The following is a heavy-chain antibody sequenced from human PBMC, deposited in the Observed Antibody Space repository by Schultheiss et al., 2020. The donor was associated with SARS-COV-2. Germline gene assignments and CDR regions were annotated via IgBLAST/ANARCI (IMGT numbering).Heavy chain of an antibody. CDR3: ASWGVVVPAANDY. CDR2: INPNSGGT. D-gene: IGHD2-2*01. Sequence: ASVKVSCKASGYTFTSYAMNWVRQAPGQGLEWMGWINPNSGGTNYAQKFQGRVTMTRDTSISTAYMELSRLRSDDTAVYYCASWGVVVPAANDYWGQGTLVTVSS. J-gene: IGHJ4*02. V-gene: IGHV1-2*02. CDR1: GYTFTSYA.